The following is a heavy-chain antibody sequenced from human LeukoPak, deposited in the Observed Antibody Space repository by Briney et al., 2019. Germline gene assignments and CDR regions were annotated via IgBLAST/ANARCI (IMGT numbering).Heavy chain of an antibody. V-gene: IGHV4-59*12. CDR2: IYHSGST. CDR3: ARGSDPSGFEI. Sequence: SETLSLTCTVSGGSISSYYWSWIRQPPGKGLEWIGHIYHSGSTYYNPSLKSRVTISVDRSKNQFSLKLSSVTVADTAVYYCARGSDPSGFEIWGQGTMVTVSS. J-gene: IGHJ3*02. D-gene: IGHD1-26*01. CDR1: GGSISSYY.